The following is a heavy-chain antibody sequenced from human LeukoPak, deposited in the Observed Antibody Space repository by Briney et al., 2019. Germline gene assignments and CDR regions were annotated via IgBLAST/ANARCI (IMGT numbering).Heavy chain of an antibody. CDR2: IIPIFGTA. CDR3: ARRDSSGYYYIDY. D-gene: IGHD3-22*01. CDR1: GGTFSSYA. J-gene: IGHJ4*02. V-gene: IGHV1-69*05. Sequence: GASVKVSCKASGGTFSSYAISWVRQAPGQGLEWMGGIIPIFGTANYAQKFQGRVTITTDESTSTAYMELSSLRSEDTAVYYCARRDSSGYYYIDYWGQGTLVTVSS.